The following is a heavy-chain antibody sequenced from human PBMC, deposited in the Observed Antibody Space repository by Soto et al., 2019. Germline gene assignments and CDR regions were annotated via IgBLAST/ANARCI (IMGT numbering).Heavy chain of an antibody. J-gene: IGHJ4*02. CDR1: GGSISSYY. CDR3: ARVAHRYYFDY. CDR2: IYYSGST. V-gene: IGHV4-59*13. Sequence: SETLSLTCTVSGGSISSYYLSWIRQPPGKGLEWIGYIYYSGSTKYNPSLKSRVTISVDTSKNQFSLKLSSVTAADTAVYYCARVAHRYYFDYWGQGTQVTVSS.